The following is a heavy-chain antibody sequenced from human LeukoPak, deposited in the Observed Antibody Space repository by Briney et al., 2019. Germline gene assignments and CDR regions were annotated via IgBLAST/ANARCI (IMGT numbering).Heavy chain of an antibody. CDR3: TRGGLTFGGN. D-gene: IGHD3-10*01. J-gene: IGHJ4*02. CDR1: GGSISSSNL. Sequence: KTSGTLSLTCVVSGGSISSSNLWSWVRQSPGKGLEWIGEVSHRGDTNYNPSLKSRVTISIDKSKNQFSLRLTSVTAADTAVYYCTRGGLTFGGNWGQGILVTVSS. V-gene: IGHV4/OR15-8*02. CDR2: VSHRGDT.